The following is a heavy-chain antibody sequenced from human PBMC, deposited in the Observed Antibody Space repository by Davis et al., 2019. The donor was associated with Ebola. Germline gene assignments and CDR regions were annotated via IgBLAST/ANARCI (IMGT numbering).Heavy chain of an antibody. Sequence: AASVKVSCKVSGNIVSGFPFHWVRQSPGKGLEWMGGFDPEKGEAVYAQKFRGRVVMTEDTSSETAYMELSGLTPDDTAVYFCATGGGFADYIPGDHWGPGTLVTVSS. CDR1: GNIVSGFP. V-gene: IGHV1-24*01. D-gene: IGHD4-11*01. J-gene: IGHJ5*02. CDR3: ATGGGFADYIPGDH. CDR2: FDPEKGEA.